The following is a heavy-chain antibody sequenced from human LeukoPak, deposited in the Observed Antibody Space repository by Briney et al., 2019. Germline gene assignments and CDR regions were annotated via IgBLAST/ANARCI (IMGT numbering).Heavy chain of an antibody. CDR2: IRYDGSNK. CDR1: GFTFSSYG. D-gene: IGHD3-10*01. V-gene: IGHV3-30*02. Sequence: GGSLRLSCAASGFTFSSYGMHWVRQAPGKGLEGVAFIRYDGSNKYYADSVKGRFTISRDNSKNTLYLQMNSLRAEDTAVYYCAKVKTLYGLDAFDIWGQGTMVTVSS. J-gene: IGHJ3*02. CDR3: AKVKTLYGLDAFDI.